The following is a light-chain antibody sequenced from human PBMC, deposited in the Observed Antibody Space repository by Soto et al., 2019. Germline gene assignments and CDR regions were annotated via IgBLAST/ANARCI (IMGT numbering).Light chain of an antibody. CDR1: SGHSNYA. J-gene: IGLJ2*01. CDR3: QTWVSGLVV. V-gene: IGLV4-69*01. CDR2: LNSDGSH. Sequence: QLVLTQSPSASASLGASVKLTCTLSSGHSNYAIAWHQQQSEKGPRYLMKLNSDGSHSKGDGIPDRFSGSSSGAERYLTISTLQCEDQADFNRQTWVSGLVVLGGGVMLTV.